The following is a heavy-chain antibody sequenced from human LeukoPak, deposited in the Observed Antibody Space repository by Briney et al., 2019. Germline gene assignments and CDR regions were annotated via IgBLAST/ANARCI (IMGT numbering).Heavy chain of an antibody. Sequence: ASVKVSCKASGYTFTNFAISWVRQAPGQGLGWMGWINPYNGNTKYALKVQGRVTMTTDTSTSTAYMELRSLGPDDTAVFYCARGRIPARLRELGVVTDRHYYMDVWGKGTTVTVSS. J-gene: IGHJ6*03. CDR1: GYTFTNFA. CDR3: ARGRIPARLRELGVVTDRHYYMDV. D-gene: IGHD3-3*01. V-gene: IGHV1-18*01. CDR2: INPYNGNT.